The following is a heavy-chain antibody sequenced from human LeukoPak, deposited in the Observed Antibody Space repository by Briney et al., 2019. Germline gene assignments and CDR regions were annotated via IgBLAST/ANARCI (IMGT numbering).Heavy chain of an antibody. V-gene: IGHV4-4*08. CDR3: ARLAPVAHSGDYLGYFDY. J-gene: IGHJ4*02. CDR2: IYTSGST. Sequence: GSLRLSCAASGFTFSSYAMSWVRQAPGKGLEWVGRIYTSGSTNYNPSLKSRVTILVDSSKTHFSLNLSSVTAADTAVYYCARLAPVAHSGDYLGYFDYWGQGVLVTVSS. CDR1: GFTFSSYA. D-gene: IGHD4-17*01.